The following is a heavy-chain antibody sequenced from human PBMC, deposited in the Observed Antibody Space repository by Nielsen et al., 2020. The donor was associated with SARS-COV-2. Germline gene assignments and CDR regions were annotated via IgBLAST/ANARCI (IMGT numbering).Heavy chain of an antibody. CDR1: GYTFTDYY. D-gene: IGHD2/OR15-2a*01. CDR2: INPYSGGT. J-gene: IGHJ5*02. Sequence: ASVKVSCKASGYTFTDYYIHWVRQAPGQGLEWMGRINPYSGGTNYAQKFQGTVTMTRDASISTVYMELSRLRSDDTAVYYCARPGATYFPWGQGTLVTVSS. CDR3: ARPGATYFP. V-gene: IGHV1-2*06.